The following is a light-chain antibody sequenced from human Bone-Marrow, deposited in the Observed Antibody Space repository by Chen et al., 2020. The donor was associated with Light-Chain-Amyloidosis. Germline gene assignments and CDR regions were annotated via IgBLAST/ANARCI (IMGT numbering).Light chain of an antibody. CDR3: QVWDRSSDRPV. Sequence: SQELTQPSSVSVSPGQTARITCSGGAMPSQYAYWYQQRPGQVPVLVIYKDTERPSGIPERFSGSSSGTTVTLTISRVEAGDEADYYCQVWDRSSDRPVFGGGTKLTVL. J-gene: IGLJ3*02. V-gene: IGLV3-25*02. CDR1: AMPSQY. CDR2: KDT.